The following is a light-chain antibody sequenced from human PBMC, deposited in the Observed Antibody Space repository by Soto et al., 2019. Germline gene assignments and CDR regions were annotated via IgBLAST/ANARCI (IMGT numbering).Light chain of an antibody. V-gene: IGLV1-44*01. J-gene: IGLJ2*01. Sequence: QSVLTQPPSASGTPGQRVTISCSGSSSNIGSNTVNWYQQLPGTAPKLLIYNNNQRPSGVPDRFSGSKSGTSASLAISGLQSEDEADYYCAAWGDSLNGPVFGGGTKVTVL. CDR2: NNN. CDR3: AAWGDSLNGPV. CDR1: SSNIGSNT.